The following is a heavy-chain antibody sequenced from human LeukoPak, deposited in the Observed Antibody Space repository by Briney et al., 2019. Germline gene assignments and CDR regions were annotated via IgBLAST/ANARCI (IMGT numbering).Heavy chain of an antibody. CDR1: GGTFSSYA. Sequence: GASVKVSCKASGGTFSSYAISWVRQAPGQGLEWMGGIIPIFGTANYAQKFQGRVTITADKSTSTAYMELSSLRSEDTAVYYCARAPTSGSYPDYWGQGTLVTVSS. CDR3: ARAPTSGSYPDY. V-gene: IGHV1-69*06. D-gene: IGHD1-26*01. CDR2: IIPIFGTA. J-gene: IGHJ4*02.